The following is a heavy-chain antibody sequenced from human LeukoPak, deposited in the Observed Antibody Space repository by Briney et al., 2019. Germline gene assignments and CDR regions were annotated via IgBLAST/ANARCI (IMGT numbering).Heavy chain of an antibody. CDR1: GYTFTSYG. Sequence: EASVKVSCKASGYTFTSYGISWVRQAPGQGLEWMGWISAFNGNTNYAQKLQSRVTMTTDTSTSTACMELRSLRSDDTAVYYCARLPTGIAAADYYYYGMDVWGQGTTVTVSS. CDR2: ISAFNGNT. V-gene: IGHV1-18*01. D-gene: IGHD6-13*01. CDR3: ARLPTGIAAADYYYYGMDV. J-gene: IGHJ6*02.